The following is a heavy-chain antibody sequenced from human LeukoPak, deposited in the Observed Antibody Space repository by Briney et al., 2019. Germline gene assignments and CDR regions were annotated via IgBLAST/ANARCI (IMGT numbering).Heavy chain of an antibody. D-gene: IGHD3-9*01. J-gene: IGHJ4*02. CDR3: VRESRGALSYDILTGYYIPYYFDY. V-gene: IGHV4-39*02. CDR2: IYYSGST. Sequence: NPSETLSLTYTVSGGSISSSSYYWGWIRQPPGKGLEWIGSIYYSGSTYYNPSLKSRVTISVDTSKNQFSLKLSSVTAADTAVYYCVRESRGALSYDILTGYYIPYYFDYWGQGTLVTVSS. CDR1: GGSISSSSYY.